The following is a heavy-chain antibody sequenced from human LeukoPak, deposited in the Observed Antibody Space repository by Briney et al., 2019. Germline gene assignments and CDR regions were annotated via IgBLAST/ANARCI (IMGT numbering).Heavy chain of an antibody. J-gene: IGHJ5*02. D-gene: IGHD2-2*01. CDR3: ATLGGFCSSTTCPRQNWLDP. CDR2: FDPEDGEI. CDR1: GRTVTESS. V-gene: IGHV1-24*01. Sequence: ASVKVSCKVSGRTVTESSMHWVRQAPGKGLEWMGGFDPEDGEIVYADKFQGRVTITEDASTDTAYMELASLTSKDTAVYYCATLGGFCSSTTCPRQNWLDPWGQGTLVTVS.